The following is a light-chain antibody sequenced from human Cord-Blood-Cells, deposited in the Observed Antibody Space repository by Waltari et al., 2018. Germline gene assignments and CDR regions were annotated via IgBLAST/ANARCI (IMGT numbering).Light chain of an antibody. CDR2: EVI. Sequence: QSALTQPASVSGSPGQSITISCTGTSSDVGSYNLVSWYQHHPGKAPKLVIYEVIKRPSGVSNLVSGSKYGKAASLTTPELQAEDEADYYCCSYAGSKEVVFGGGTKLTVL. CDR1: SSDVGSYNL. CDR3: CSYAGSKEVV. J-gene: IGLJ2*01. V-gene: IGLV2-23*02.